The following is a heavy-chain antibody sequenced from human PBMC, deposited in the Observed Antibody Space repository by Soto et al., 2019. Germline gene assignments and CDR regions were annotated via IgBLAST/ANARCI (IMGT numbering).Heavy chain of an antibody. CDR3: ARRRGGFGGGWTTPYFDY. Sequence: QITLKESGPTVVKPTQTLTLTCSLSGFSLNTAGVGVGWIRQPPGKALEWLAVIYWDDDKSWNPSLRDRLTINGDASDAQVVLTVTNMDPVDTGTYYCARRRGGFGGGWTTPYFDYWGQGTLVTVSS. J-gene: IGHJ4*02. CDR2: IYWDDDK. V-gene: IGHV2-5*02. CDR1: GFSLNTAGVG. D-gene: IGHD6-19*01.